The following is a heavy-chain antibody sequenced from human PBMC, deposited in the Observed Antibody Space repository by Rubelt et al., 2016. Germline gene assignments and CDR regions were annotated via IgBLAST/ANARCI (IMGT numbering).Heavy chain of an antibody. CDR2: ISSNGNYI. CDR1: GFIFSNFH. CDR3: ARVLDVVVPEGAYFFDS. V-gene: IGHV3-11*06. Sequence: QVQLVESGGGVAQPGGSLRLSCAASGFIFSNFHMTWVRQAPGKGLEWVSFISSNGNYINYPDSVRGRFPIPRDNAKNSLCLQMNGLSAEDTAVYYCARVLDVVVPEGAYFFDSWGQGTLVTVSS. D-gene: IGHD2-15*01. J-gene: IGHJ4*02.